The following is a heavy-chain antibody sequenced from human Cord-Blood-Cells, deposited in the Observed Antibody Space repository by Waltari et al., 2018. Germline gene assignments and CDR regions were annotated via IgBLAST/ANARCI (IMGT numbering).Heavy chain of an antibody. CDR1: GYTFTSYG. J-gene: IGHJ5*02. CDR2: ISAYNGNT. V-gene: IGHV1-18*04. D-gene: IGHD3-3*01. CDR3: ARASKIRFLEWFDP. Sequence: QVQLVQSGAEVKKPGASVKVSCKASGYTFTSYGISWVRQAPGQGLEWMGWISAYNGNTNYAPKLQGRVTMTTDTATSTAYMRLRSLRSDDTAVYYWARASKIRFLEWFDPWGQGTLVTVSS.